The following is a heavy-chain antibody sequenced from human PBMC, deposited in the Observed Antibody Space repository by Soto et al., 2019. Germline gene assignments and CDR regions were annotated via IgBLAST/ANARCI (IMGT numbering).Heavy chain of an antibody. D-gene: IGHD3-16*01. CDR3: ARVRRSPYGVDV. CDR2: FHFSGST. J-gene: IGHJ6*02. CDR1: GGSINGYY. V-gene: IGHV4-59*01. Sequence: SETLSLTCTVYGGSINGYYWTWLRQSPTNGLEWIGYFHFSGSTKYNHSLESRLNISDDTSKNQISLTLSSVTAADTAVYYCARVRRSPYGVDVWGRGTTVTVSS.